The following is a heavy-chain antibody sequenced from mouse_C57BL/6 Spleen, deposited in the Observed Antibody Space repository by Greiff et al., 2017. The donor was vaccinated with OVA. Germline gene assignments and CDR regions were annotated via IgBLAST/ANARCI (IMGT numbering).Heavy chain of an antibody. Sequence: EVQLVESGPGLAKPSQTLSLTCSVTGYSITSDYWNWIRKFPGNKLEYMGYISYSGSTYYNASLISRISITRDTSKNQYYLQLNSVTTEDPATYYSAISRVYYIYNRYFDVWGTGTTVTVSS. J-gene: IGHJ1*03. CDR2: ISYSGST. CDR1: GYSITSDY. V-gene: IGHV3-8*01. CDR3: AISRVYYIYNRYFDV. D-gene: IGHD2-12*01.